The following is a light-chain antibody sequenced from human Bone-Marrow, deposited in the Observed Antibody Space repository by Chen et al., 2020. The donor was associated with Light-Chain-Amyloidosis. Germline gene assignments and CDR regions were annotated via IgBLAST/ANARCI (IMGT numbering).Light chain of an antibody. CDR2: RDT. CDR1: DLPTKY. CDR3: QSADSSGTYEVI. J-gene: IGLJ2*01. V-gene: IGLV3-25*03. Sequence: SYELTQPPSVSVSHGQTARITCSGDDLPTKYAYWYQQKPGQAPVLVIHRDTERPSGIAERFSGSRSGTTATLTISGVQAEDEADYHCQSADSSGTYEVIFGGGTKLTVL.